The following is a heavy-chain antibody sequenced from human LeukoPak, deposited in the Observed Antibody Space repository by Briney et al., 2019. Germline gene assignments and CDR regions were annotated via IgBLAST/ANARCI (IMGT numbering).Heavy chain of an antibody. V-gene: IGHV4-39*07. CDR3: ARAPSLYSSSSF. J-gene: IGHJ4*02. D-gene: IGHD6-6*01. CDR1: GGSISSSSYY. Sequence: SETLSLTCTVSGGSISSSSYYWGWIRQPPGKGLEWIGSIYHSGSTYYNPSLKSRVTISVDTSKNQFSLKLSSVTAADTAVYYCARAPSLYSSSSFWGQGTLVTVSS. CDR2: IYHSGST.